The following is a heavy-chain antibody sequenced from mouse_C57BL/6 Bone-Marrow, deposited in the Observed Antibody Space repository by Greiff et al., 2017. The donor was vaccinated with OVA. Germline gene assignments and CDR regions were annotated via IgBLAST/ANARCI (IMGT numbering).Heavy chain of an antibody. CDR3: AREDY. V-gene: IGHV1-85*01. CDR2: IYPRDGSP. Sequence: VQLQQSGPELVKPGASVKLSCKASGYTFTSYDINWVPQRPGQGLEWIGWIYPRDGSPKYNEKFKGKATLTLDTSASTAYMELHSLTSEDSAVYFCAREDYWGQGTTLTVSS. CDR1: GYTFTSYD. J-gene: IGHJ2*01.